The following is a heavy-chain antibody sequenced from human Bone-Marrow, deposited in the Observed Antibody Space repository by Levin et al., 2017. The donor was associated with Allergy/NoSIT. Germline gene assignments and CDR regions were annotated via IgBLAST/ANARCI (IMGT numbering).Heavy chain of an antibody. CDR2: IYKSGTT. J-gene: IGHJ3*02. Sequence: SSETLSLTCTVSGGSISSNFWSWIRQPPGKGLEWIGYIYKSGTTDYNPSLKTRATISVDTSKNQFSLQLSSVTAADTAMYYCARESYRGYCSGGTCYGGDAFDIWGQGTMVTVSS. CDR1: GGSISSNF. CDR3: ARESYRGYCSGGTCYGGDAFDI. D-gene: IGHD2-15*01. V-gene: IGHV4-59*01.